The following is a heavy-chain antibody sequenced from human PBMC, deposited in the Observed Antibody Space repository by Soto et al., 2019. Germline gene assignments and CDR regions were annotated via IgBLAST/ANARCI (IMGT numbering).Heavy chain of an antibody. CDR1: GGCISSSSYY. CDR3: DRERPDGARLDP. J-gene: IGHJ5*02. D-gene: IGHD6-6*01. CDR2: IYYSGST. V-gene: IGHV4-39*02. Sequence: SETLSLTCTVSGGCISSSSYYWGWIRQPPGKGLEWIGYIYYSGSTYYNPSLKSRVTISVDTSKNQFSLKLSSVTAADTAVYYGDRERPDGARLDPCGQXTLVTVSS.